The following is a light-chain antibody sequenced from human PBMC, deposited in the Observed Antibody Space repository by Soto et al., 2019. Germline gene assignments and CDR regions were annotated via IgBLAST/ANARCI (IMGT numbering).Light chain of an antibody. CDR2: EVS. Sequence: QSALTQPASVSGSPGQSITISCTGTSSDVGGYNYVSWYQQHPGRAPKLIIFEVSNRPSGVSNRFSGSKSGNTASLTISGRQAEDEADYYCSSYTSSSTRVFGTGTKVTVL. CDR1: SSDVGGYNY. CDR3: SSYTSSSTRV. V-gene: IGLV2-14*01. J-gene: IGLJ1*01.